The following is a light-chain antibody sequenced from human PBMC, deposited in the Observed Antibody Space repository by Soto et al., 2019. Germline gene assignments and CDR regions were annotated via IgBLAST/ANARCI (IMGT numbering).Light chain of an antibody. J-gene: IGLJ2*01. CDR3: QTWGTGIVL. Sequence: QSVLTQSPSASASLGASVKLTCTLSSGHSNYAIAWHQQQPEKAPRYLMKLNSDGSHSKGDGIPDRFSGSSSGAERYLSISSLQSEDEADYYCQTWGTGIVLFGGGTKLTVL. CDR1: SGHSNYA. V-gene: IGLV4-69*01. CDR2: LNSDGSH.